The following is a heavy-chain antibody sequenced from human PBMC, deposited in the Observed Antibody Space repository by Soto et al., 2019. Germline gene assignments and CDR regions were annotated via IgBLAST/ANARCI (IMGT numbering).Heavy chain of an antibody. Sequence: SGPTLVNPTQTLTLTCTFSGFSLSTSGVGVGWIRQPPGKALEWLALIYWNDDKRYSPSLKSRLTITKDTSKNQVVLTMTNMDPVDTATYYCAHSGDYDSSGYYHSCFDYWGQGTLATVSS. J-gene: IGHJ4*02. CDR1: GFSLSTSGVG. CDR3: AHSGDYDSSGYYHSCFDY. D-gene: IGHD3-22*01. CDR2: IYWNDDK. V-gene: IGHV2-5*01.